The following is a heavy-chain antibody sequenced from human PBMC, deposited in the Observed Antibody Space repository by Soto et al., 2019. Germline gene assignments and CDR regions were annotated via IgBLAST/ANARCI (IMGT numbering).Heavy chain of an antibody. CDR2: ISYDGSNK. CDR1: GFTFSSYA. CDR3: ARGETITGTTYYYYGMDV. D-gene: IGHD1-7*01. V-gene: IGHV3-30-3*01. Sequence: QVQLVESGGGVVQPGRSLRLSCAASGFTFSSYAMHWVRQAPCKGLEWVAVISYDGSNKYYADSVKGRFTISRDNSKNTQYLQMKSLRAEDTAVYYCARGETITGTTYYYYGMDVWGQGTTVTVSS. J-gene: IGHJ6*02.